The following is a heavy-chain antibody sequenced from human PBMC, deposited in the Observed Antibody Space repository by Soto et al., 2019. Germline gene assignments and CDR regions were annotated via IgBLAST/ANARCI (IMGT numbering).Heavy chain of an antibody. CDR2: IIPIFGTA. D-gene: IGHD4-17*01. CDR1: GGTFSSYA. J-gene: IGHJ6*02. CDR3: ARTGTTVTTYATNYYYGMDV. V-gene: IGHV1-69*01. Sequence: QVQLVQSGAEVKKTGSSVKVSCKASGGTFSSYAISWVRQAPGQGLEWMGGIIPIFGTANYAQKFQGRVTIAADESTSTAYMELSSLRAEDTAVYYCARTGTTVTTYATNYYYGMDVWCQGTTITVSS.